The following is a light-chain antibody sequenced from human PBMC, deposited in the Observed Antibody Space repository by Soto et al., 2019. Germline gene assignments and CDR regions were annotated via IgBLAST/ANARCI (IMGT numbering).Light chain of an antibody. J-gene: IGKJ3*01. CDR3: QQSYSTPIT. CDR1: QSISSY. Sequence: DIQMTQSPSSLSASVGDRVTITCRASQSISSYLNWYQQKPGKAPKLLIYAASSLQGGVPSRFSGSGSGKDFSLTISSLQPEDFATYYCQQSYSTPITCGPGTEVDIK. CDR2: AAS. V-gene: IGKV1-39*01.